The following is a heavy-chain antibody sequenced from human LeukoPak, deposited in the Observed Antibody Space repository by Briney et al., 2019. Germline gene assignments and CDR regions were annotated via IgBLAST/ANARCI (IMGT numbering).Heavy chain of an antibody. D-gene: IGHD1-1*01. J-gene: IGHJ6*03. Sequence: GGSLRLSCAASGFTFSSYAMSWVRQAPGKGLEWVAYISSSSSLIYYAGSVKGRFTVSRDSAKRSLYLQMNSLRAEDTAVYYCARDGNRDGDMDVWGKGTTVTVSS. CDR2: ISSSSSLI. V-gene: IGHV3-48*01. CDR1: GFTFSSYA. CDR3: ARDGNRDGDMDV.